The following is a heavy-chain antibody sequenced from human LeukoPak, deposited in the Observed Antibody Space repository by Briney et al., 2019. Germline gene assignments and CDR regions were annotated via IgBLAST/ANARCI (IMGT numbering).Heavy chain of an antibody. V-gene: IGHV3-7*04. CDR1: GLRFGSYW. CDR2: MNQDGSEK. D-gene: IGHD5-24*01. J-gene: IGHJ4*02. Sequence: GGSLRLSCAASGLRFGSYWMNWVRQAPGKGLEWVANMNQDGSEKNYVDSVKGRFTISRDNAKNSLYLQMNSLRAEDTAIYYCTRVGYIDEGIDYWGQGTLVTVSS. CDR3: TRVGYIDEGIDY.